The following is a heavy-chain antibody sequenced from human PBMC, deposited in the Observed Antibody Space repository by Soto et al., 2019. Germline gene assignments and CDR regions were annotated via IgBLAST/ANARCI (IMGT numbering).Heavy chain of an antibody. Sequence: ASVKVSCTASSYTLITYGISWARQAPGQGLEWMGWVSAYNGNTNYAQNLQGRVTMTTDTSTNTVYMELRSLRFDDSAVYYCARDEKARGSAPCAFDTWGQEDMVTISS. D-gene: IGHD3-10*01. V-gene: IGHV1-18*01. CDR2: VSAYNGNT. J-gene: IGHJ3*02. CDR3: ARDEKARGSAPCAFDT. CDR1: SYTLITYG.